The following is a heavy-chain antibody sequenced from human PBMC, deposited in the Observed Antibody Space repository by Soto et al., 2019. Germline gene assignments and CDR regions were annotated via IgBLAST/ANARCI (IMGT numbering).Heavy chain of an antibody. J-gene: IGHJ4*02. D-gene: IGHD5-12*01. CDR3: AKAFDTSGYIYERAFDY. CDR2: VSGLGGSV. Sequence: GGFLRLSCAASGFTFSTYAMAWVRQAPGKGLEWVSTVSGLGGSVYQPDYVKGRFTISRDNFKNTLDLQMNGLRAEDTALYYCAKAFDTSGYIYERAFDYWGQGTLVTVSS. CDR1: GFTFSTYA. V-gene: IGHV3-23*01.